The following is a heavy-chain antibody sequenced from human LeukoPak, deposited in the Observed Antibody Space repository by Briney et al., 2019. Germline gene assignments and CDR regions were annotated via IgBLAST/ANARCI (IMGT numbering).Heavy chain of an antibody. V-gene: IGHV4-34*01. J-gene: IGHJ4*01. CDR3: ARRWLHRKGFDY. D-gene: IGHD5-24*01. Sequence: SETLSLTCAVYGGSFSGYYWSWIRQPPGKGLEWIGEINHSGSTNYNPSLKSRVTISVDTSKNQFSLKLSSVTAADTAVYYCARRWLHRKGFDYWGHGSLATVSS. CDR1: GGSFSGYY. CDR2: INHSGST.